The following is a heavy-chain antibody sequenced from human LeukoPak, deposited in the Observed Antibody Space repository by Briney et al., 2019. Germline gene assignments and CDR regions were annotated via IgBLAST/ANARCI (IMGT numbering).Heavy chain of an antibody. CDR3: ARHADDDSFDI. Sequence: SETLSLTCTVSGDSISSYYWSWIRQPPGKGLEWVGYIFYSGSTNYNPSLKSRVTISVDTSKNQFSLKLSSVTAADTAVYYCARHADDDSFDIWGQGTMVTVFS. V-gene: IGHV4-59*01. CDR1: GDSISSYY. J-gene: IGHJ3*02. CDR2: IFYSGST.